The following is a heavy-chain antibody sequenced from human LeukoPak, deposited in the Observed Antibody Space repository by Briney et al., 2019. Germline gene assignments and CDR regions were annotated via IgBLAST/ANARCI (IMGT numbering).Heavy chain of an antibody. CDR1: GFTFSSYA. V-gene: IGHV3-23*01. CDR3: AKDVGSSVDYYYYGMDV. D-gene: IGHD6-6*01. Sequence: GGSLRLSCAASGFTFSSYAMSWVRQAPGKGLEWGSAISGSGGSTYYADSVKGRFTISRDNSKNTPYLQMNSLRAEDTAVYYCAKDVGSSVDYYYYGMDVWGQGTTVTVSS. J-gene: IGHJ6*02. CDR2: ISGSGGST.